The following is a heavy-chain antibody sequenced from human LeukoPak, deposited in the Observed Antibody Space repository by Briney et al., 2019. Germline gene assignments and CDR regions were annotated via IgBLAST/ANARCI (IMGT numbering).Heavy chain of an antibody. V-gene: IGHV3-20*04. Sequence: PGGSLRLSXAASGFTFDDYGMSWVRQAPGKGMEWVSGINWNGGSTCYADSVKGRFTISSDNAKNSLYLQMNSLRAEDTALYYCARETSITIFGVVKGGHWFDPWGQGALVTVSS. CDR3: ARETSITIFGVVKGGHWFDP. CDR2: INWNGGST. J-gene: IGHJ5*02. CDR1: GFTFDDYG. D-gene: IGHD3-3*01.